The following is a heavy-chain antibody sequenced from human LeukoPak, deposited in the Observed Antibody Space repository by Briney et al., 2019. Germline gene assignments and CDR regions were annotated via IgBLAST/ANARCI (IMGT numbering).Heavy chain of an antibody. J-gene: IGHJ4*02. CDR3: ARVPGYSYGSLRPYYFDY. Sequence: SETLSLTCTVSGGSFSCYYWSWIRQPPGKGLEWIGYIFYSGSTNYNPSLKSRVTISVDTSKNQFSLKLSSVTAADTAVYYCARVPGYSYGSLRPYYFDYWGQGNLVTVSS. V-gene: IGHV4-59*01. CDR1: GGSFSCYY. CDR2: IFYSGST. D-gene: IGHD5-18*01.